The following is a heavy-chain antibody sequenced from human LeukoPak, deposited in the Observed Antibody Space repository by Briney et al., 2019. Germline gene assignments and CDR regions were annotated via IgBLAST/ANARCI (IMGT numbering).Heavy chain of an antibody. V-gene: IGHV4-59*01. CDR2: IYHSGRT. CDR1: GGPISGYY. J-gene: IGHJ4*02. CDR3: ARVQIAYSYGLFDY. D-gene: IGHD5-18*01. Sequence: SETLSRTCTVSGGPISGYYWSWFRQPPGKGLEWIGYIYHSGRTSYNPSLKSRVTISVHTSKNQFSLKLSSVTAADTAVYYCARVQIAYSYGLFDYWGQGTLVTVSS.